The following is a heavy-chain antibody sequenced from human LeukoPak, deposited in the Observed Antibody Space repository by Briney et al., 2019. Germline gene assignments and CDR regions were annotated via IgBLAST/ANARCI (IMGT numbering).Heavy chain of an antibody. CDR1: GFTFRSYA. V-gene: IGHV3-23*01. CDR2: IGGSGGIT. Sequence: PGGSLRLSCAASGFTFRSYAMSWVRQAPGTGLEWVSRIGGSGGITYYADSVKGRFTISRDNSKNTLYLQMNSLRAEDTAVYYCAKDMSFGDYSDDYWGQGTLVTVSS. CDR3: AKDMSFGDYSDDY. J-gene: IGHJ4*02. D-gene: IGHD4-17*01.